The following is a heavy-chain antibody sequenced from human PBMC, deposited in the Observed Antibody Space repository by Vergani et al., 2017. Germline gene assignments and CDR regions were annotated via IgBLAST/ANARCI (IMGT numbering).Heavy chain of an antibody. J-gene: IGHJ1*01. D-gene: IGHD1-1*01. CDR2: ISYDGTQK. Sequence: QVYLLESGGGVVQPGRSLRLSCVVSGFTSSYYGMHWVRQAPGKGLEWVAVISYDGTQKYYADSVKGRFTISRDNSKSTLYLQMNSLRTEDTAVYYCATKSCGTPGCQIGYFREWGQGTLVTVSS. V-gene: IGHV3-30*03. CDR3: ATKSCGTPGCQIGYFRE. CDR1: GFTSSYYG.